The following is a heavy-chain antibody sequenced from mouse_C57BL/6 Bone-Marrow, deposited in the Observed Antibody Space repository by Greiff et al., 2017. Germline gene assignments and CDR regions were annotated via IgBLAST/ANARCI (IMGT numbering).Heavy chain of an antibody. CDR1: GYTFTSYW. CDR2: IDPSDSST. J-gene: IGHJ3*01. Sequence: QVQLQQPGAELVKPGASVKLSCKASGYTFTSYWMQWVKQRPGQGLEWIGEIDPSDSSTNYNQKFKGKATLTVDTSSSPAYMQLSSLTSENSAVYYCGREAYYGSSYPFPYWGQGTLVTVSA. V-gene: IGHV1-50*01. CDR3: GREAYYGSSYPFPY. D-gene: IGHD1-1*01.